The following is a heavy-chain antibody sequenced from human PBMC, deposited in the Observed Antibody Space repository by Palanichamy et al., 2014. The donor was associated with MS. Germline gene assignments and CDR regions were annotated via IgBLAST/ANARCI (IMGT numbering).Heavy chain of an antibody. CDR3: ARGSGYDSSGYFSYGMDV. D-gene: IGHD3-22*01. J-gene: IGHJ6*02. V-gene: IGHV3-30-3*01. Sequence: QVQLVESGGGVVQPGRSLRLSCAASGFTFSSYAMHWVRQAPGKGLEWAAVISYDGSNKYYADSVKGRFTISRDNSKNTLYLQMNSLRAEDTAVYYCARGSGYDSSGYFSYGMDVWGQGTTVTVSS. CDR2: ISYDGSNK. CDR1: GFTFSSYA.